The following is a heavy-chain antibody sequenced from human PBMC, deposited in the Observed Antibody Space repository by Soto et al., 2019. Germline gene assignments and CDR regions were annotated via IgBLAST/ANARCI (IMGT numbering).Heavy chain of an antibody. CDR3: AREETAWPLAYGLDV. D-gene: IGHD2-21*02. V-gene: IGHV3-21*01. J-gene: IGHJ6*02. CDR1: GFTFSSYS. Sequence: GGSLRLSCAASGFTFSSYSMNWVRQAPGKGLEWVSSISSSSSYIYYADSVKGRFPISRDNAKNSLYLQMNSLRDEDTAVYYCAREETAWPLAYGLDVWGQGTTVTVSS. CDR2: ISSSSSYI.